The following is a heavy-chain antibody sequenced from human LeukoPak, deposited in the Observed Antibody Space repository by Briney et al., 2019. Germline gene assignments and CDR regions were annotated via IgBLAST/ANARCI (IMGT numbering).Heavy chain of an antibody. J-gene: IGHJ3*02. CDR1: GYTLTELS. CDR3: ATPLKIYGDYWVGHAFDI. D-gene: IGHD4-17*01. Sequence: VASVKVSCKVSGYTLTELSMHWVRQAPGKGLEWMGGFDPEDGETIYAQKFQGRVTMTEDTSTDTAYMELSSLRSEDTAVYYCATPLKIYGDYWVGHAFDIWGQGTMVTVSS. V-gene: IGHV1-24*01. CDR2: FDPEDGET.